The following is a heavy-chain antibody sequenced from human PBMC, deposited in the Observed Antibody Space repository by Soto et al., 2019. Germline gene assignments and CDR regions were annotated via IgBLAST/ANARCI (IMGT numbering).Heavy chain of an antibody. V-gene: IGHV4-34*01. J-gene: IGHJ4*02. D-gene: IGHD3-3*01. Sequence: QVQLQQWGAGLLKPSETLSLTCAVYGGSFSGYYWSWIRQPPGKGLEWIGEINHSGSTNYNPSLKSRVTISVDTSKNQFSLKLSSVTAADTAVYYCARISVLRFFEWLPDYWGQGTLFTVSS. CDR1: GGSFSGYY. CDR2: INHSGST. CDR3: ARISVLRFFEWLPDY.